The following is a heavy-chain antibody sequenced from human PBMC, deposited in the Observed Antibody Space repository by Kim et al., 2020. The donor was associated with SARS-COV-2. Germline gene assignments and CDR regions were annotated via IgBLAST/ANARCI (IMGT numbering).Heavy chain of an antibody. V-gene: IGHV4-34*01. D-gene: IGHD6-13*01. J-gene: IGHJ2*01. Sequence: SESLSLTCAVYGGSLSGYYWSWVRQPPGKGLEWIGEINHSGSTNYHPSFKSRVTISVKTSKNQFSLKLSSVTAADTAVYYCARGRYSSSWYGPHWYFDLWGRGTLVTVSS. CDR1: GGSLSGYY. CDR3: ARGRYSSSWYGPHWYFDL. CDR2: INHSGST.